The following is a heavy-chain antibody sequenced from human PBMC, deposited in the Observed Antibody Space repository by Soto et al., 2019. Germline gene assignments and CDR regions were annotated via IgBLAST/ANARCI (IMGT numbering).Heavy chain of an antibody. V-gene: IGHV3-21*01. Sequence: PGGSLRLSCAASGFTFSSYSMNWVRQAPGKGLEWVSSISSSSSYIYYADSVKGRFTISRDNAKNSLYLQMNSLRAEDTAVYYCARGADTAMVCPDYWGQGTLVTVSS. CDR1: GFTFSSYS. J-gene: IGHJ4*02. D-gene: IGHD5-18*01. CDR2: ISSSSSYI. CDR3: ARGADTAMVCPDY.